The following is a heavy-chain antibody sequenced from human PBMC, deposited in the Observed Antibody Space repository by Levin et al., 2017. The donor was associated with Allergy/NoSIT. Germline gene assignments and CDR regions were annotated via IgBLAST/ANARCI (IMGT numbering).Heavy chain of an antibody. V-gene: IGHV4-38-2*01. D-gene: IGHD6-13*01. CDR3: ARGTGSWYPWFDP. J-gene: IGHJ5*02. CDR1: GFSLRSGNYY. CDR2: IHHTGTT. Sequence: SETLSLTCDVSGFSLRSGNYYWGWLRQPPGKGLEFIGTIHHTGTTYYTLAFQSRVNMSVDTSKNQFSLQLTSLSAADTAVYYCARGTGSWYPWFDPWGQGTLVTVSS.